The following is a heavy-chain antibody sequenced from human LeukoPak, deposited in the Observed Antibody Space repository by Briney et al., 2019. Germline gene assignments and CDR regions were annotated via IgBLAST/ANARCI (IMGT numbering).Heavy chain of an antibody. J-gene: IGHJ4*02. V-gene: IGHV3-23*01. CDR3: VKDFGRNLGGPGY. D-gene: IGHD3-10*01. CDR1: GFTFSTYT. CDR2: IGGDGGGGT. Sequence: GGSLRLSCAASGFTFSTYTMAWVRQAPGGGLEWVSGIGGDGGGGTYYADSVKGQFAISRDNSKSTLYLQMNSLRVEDTAVYYCVKDFGRNLGGPGYWGRGTLVTVSS.